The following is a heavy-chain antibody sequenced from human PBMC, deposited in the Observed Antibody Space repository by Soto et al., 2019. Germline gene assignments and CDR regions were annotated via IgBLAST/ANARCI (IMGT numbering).Heavy chain of an antibody. CDR3: ARVWNNGRFDY. V-gene: IGHV3-7*01. CDR2: IKQDGSEK. CDR1: GFTFSTFW. J-gene: IGHJ4*02. D-gene: IGHD3-3*01. Sequence: HPGGSLRLSCAASGFTFSTFWMSWVRQAPGKGLEWVASIKQDGSEKHYVDPVKGRFTISRDNARNSLYVQMSSLRAEDTAVYYCARVWNNGRFDYWGQGTLVTVSS.